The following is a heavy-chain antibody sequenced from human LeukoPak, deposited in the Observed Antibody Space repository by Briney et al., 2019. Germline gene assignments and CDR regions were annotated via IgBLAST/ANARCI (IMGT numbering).Heavy chain of an antibody. CDR1: GGTFSSYT. CDR3: ARGTTGYSYGPFDY. CDR2: ISPIFGTS. Sequence: GASVKVSCKASGGTFSSYTLSWVRQAPGQGLEWMGGISPIFGTSNYAQKFQGRVTITTDESTSTAYMELSSLRSEDTAVYYCARGTTGYSYGPFDYWGQGTLVTVSS. V-gene: IGHV1-69*05. J-gene: IGHJ4*02. D-gene: IGHD5-18*01.